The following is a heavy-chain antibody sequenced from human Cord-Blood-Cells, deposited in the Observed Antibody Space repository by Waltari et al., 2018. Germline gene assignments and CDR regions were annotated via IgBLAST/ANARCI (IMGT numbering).Heavy chain of an antibody. CDR3: AREIRMTMVQGVIITNTLDY. D-gene: IGHD3-10*01. CDR2: ICYDGSNK. CDR1: GFTLSSYG. Sequence: QVQLVESGGGVVQPGRSLRPTCAASGFTLSSYGMHWVRQAQGKGLDGVAVICYDGSNKYYADSVKGRFTISRDNSKNTLYLQMNSRRAEDTAVYYCAREIRMTMVQGVIITNTLDYWGQGTLVTVSS. V-gene: IGHV3-33*01. J-gene: IGHJ4*02.